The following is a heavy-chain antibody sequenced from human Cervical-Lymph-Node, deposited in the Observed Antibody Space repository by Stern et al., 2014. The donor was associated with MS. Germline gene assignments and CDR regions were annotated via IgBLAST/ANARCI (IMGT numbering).Heavy chain of an antibody. D-gene: IGHD6-19*01. Sequence: VQLEESGGGVVQPGRSLRLSCAASGFTFSNFAMHWVRQAPGKGLEWVTLISHNASKTFYADSVKGRFTISRDKSRNTLFLQMNSLRAEDTAVYYCARVVAVAGTSFDSWGQGTLVTVSS. J-gene: IGHJ4*02. V-gene: IGHV3-30-3*01. CDR3: ARVVAVAGTSFDS. CDR2: ISHNASKT. CDR1: GFTFSNFA.